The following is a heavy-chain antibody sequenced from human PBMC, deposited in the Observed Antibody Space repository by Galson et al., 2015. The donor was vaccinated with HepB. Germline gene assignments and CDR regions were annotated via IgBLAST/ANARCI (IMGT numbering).Heavy chain of an antibody. CDR3: ATSGVLWFGDDWGFDP. J-gene: IGHJ5*02. Sequence: SLRLSCAASGFTFSSYSMNWVRQAPGKGLEWVSYISSSSSTIYYADSVKGRFTISRDNAKNSLYLQMNSLRAEDTAVYYCATSGVLWFGDDWGFDPWGQGTLVTVSS. D-gene: IGHD3-10*01. V-gene: IGHV3-48*04. CDR2: ISSSSSTI. CDR1: GFTFSSYS.